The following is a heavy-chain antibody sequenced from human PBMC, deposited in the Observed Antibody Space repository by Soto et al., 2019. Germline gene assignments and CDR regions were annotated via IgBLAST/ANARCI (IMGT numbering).Heavy chain of an antibody. J-gene: IGHJ2*01. CDR1: GFTFSTYG. V-gene: IGHV3-48*03. CDR2: ISSSGSTI. CDR3: PRGVYYDSSGYYDYRYLYL. Sequence: GGSLSLTCADSGFTFSTYGMVWVRQAPGKGLECFSYISSSGSTIYYADSVKGRFTISRDNARNSLYLQMISLRVEDTAVYYCPRGVYYDSSGYYDYRYLYLSGPGNLV. D-gene: IGHD3-22*01.